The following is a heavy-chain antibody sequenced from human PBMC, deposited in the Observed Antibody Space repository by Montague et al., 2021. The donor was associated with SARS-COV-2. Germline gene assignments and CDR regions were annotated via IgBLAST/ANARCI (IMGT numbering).Heavy chain of an antibody. D-gene: IGHD3-22*01. CDR2: TYYRSKWYN. J-gene: IGHJ4*02. CDR3: ARGVYYDGSGYYSFDY. Sequence: LSGDSVSSYSAAWSWIRQSPSIGLEWLGRTYYRSKWYNDYALSVKSRITINPDTSKNHFSLQLNSVTPEDTAIYYCARGVYYDGSGYYSFDYWGQGTLVTVSS. V-gene: IGHV6-1*01. CDR1: GDSVSSYSAA.